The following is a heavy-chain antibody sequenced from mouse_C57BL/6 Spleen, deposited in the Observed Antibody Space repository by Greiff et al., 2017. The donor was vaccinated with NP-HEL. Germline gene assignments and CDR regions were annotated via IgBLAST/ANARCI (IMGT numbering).Heavy chain of an antibody. CDR3: ARIYYYGSSFYLDY. CDR2: IYPGDGDT. V-gene: IGHV1-82*01. D-gene: IGHD1-1*01. J-gene: IGHJ2*01. CDR1: GYAFSSSW. Sequence: VQLQQSGPELVKPGASVKISCKASGYAFSSSWMNWVKQRPGKGLEWIGRIYPGDGDTNYNGRFKGKATLTADKSSSPAYMQLSSPTSEDSAVYFCARIYYYGSSFYLDYWGQGTTLTVSS.